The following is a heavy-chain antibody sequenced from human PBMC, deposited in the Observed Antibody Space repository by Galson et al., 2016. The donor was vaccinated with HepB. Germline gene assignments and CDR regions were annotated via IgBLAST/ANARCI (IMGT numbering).Heavy chain of an antibody. CDR2: IYPDDSDI. CDR1: GSSFTSNW. D-gene: IGHD3-3*01. J-gene: IGHJ3*02. Sequence: QSGAEVKKPGESLKISCKGPGSSFTSNWIGWVRQMPGKGLEWMAIIYPDDSDIRYSPSFQGQVTISADKSTSTAYLQWSSLKASDTGMYYCARTVVGGGYYHHAFDIWGPGTMVTVSS. CDR3: ARTVVGGGYYHHAFDI. V-gene: IGHV5-51*01.